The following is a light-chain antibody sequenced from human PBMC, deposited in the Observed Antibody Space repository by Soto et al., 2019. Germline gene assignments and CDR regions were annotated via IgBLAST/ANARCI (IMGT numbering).Light chain of an antibody. CDR3: QQTYSTPWT. Sequence: DIQMTQSPPSLSASVGDTVTIXXRASQTISTYLNGYQQKPEQAPKIXSYSTFSLQSGGPSRFSGSGAGTDFALTINSLQPEDFATIYCQQTYSTPWTFGQGTKVDIK. CDR2: STF. J-gene: IGKJ1*01. CDR1: QTISTY. V-gene: IGKV1-39*01.